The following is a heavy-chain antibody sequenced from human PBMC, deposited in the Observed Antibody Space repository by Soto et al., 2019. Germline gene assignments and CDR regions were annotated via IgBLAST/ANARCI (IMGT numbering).Heavy chain of an antibody. V-gene: IGHV4-34*01. CDR3: ARGGGIAAAGRNFQH. Sequence: SETLSLTCAVYGGSFSGYYWSWISHPPGKGLEWIGEINNSGSKNYNQSLKIRVTITVDNSKNQLSLKLSSVNASDTAVYYCARGGGIAAAGRNFQHWGQGTLVTVSS. CDR2: INNSGSK. D-gene: IGHD6-13*01. CDR1: GGSFSGYY. J-gene: IGHJ1*01.